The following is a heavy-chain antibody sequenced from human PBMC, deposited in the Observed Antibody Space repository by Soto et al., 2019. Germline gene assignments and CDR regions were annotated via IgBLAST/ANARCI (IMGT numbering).Heavy chain of an antibody. CDR2: ISAYNGNT. CDR3: ARDRAYHYYYGMDV. D-gene: IGHD3-16*01. J-gene: IGHJ6*02. CDR1: GGTFSSYA. V-gene: IGHV1-18*01. Sequence: GASVKVSCKASGGTFSSYAISWVRQAPGQGLEWMGWISAYNGNTNYAQKLQGRVTMTTDTSTSTAYMELRSLRSDDTAVYYCARDRAYHYYYGMDVWGQGTTITVSS.